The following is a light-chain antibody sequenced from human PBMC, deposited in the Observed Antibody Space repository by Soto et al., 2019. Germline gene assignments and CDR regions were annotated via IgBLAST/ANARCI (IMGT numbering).Light chain of an antibody. CDR3: QQGSNFPFA. CDR1: QDINSW. Sequence: DIQMTQSPASVSASVGDRVTITCRASQDINSWLAWYQQKPGIAPKLVISAASTLESGVPSRFSGSGSGTDFTLTISSLQPEDIATYYCQQGSNFPFAFGGGTKVQSK. V-gene: IGKV1-12*02. J-gene: IGKJ4*01. CDR2: AAS.